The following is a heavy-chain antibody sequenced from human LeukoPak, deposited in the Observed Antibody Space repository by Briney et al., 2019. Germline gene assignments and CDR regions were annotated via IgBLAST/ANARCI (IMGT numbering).Heavy chain of an antibody. V-gene: IGHV3-30-3*01. CDR2: ISYDGANK. CDR1: GFIFSDYA. J-gene: IGHJ4*02. Sequence: PGGSLRLSCAASGFIFSDYAMYWVRQAPGKGLEWVAVISYDGANKYQADSVKGRFTISRDNSKNTLYLQMNSLRAEDTAVYYCAKDRPPRCSGGSCYPRSFNYWGQGTLVTVSS. CDR3: AKDRPPRCSGGSCYPRSFNY. D-gene: IGHD2-15*01.